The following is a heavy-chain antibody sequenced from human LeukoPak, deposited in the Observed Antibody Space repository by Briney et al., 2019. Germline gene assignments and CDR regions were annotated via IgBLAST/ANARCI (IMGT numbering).Heavy chain of an antibody. D-gene: IGHD1-26*01. J-gene: IGHJ4*02. V-gene: IGHV3-7*01. CDR3: AIAAGWEQAY. CDR1: GFTFSTYW. CDR2: INQDGSAT. Sequence: GGSLRLSCAASGFTFSTYWMSWVRQAPGKGLEWVANINQDGSATNYVDSAKGRFIVSRDNAKDSVFLQMSSLRAEDTAVYYCAIAAGWEQAYWGQGTLVTVSS.